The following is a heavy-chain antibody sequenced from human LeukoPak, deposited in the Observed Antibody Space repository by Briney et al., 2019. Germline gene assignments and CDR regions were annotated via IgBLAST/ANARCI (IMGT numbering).Heavy chain of an antibody. D-gene: IGHD2-21*02. CDR3: ARGTYCGGDCYYFDY. CDR2: NYYNENT. J-gene: IGHJ4*02. V-gene: IGHV4-59*12. Sequence: SETLSLTCTVSGGSISGYYWSWIRQPPGKGLEWIGYNYYNENTNYNPSLKSRATISVDRSKNQFSLKLSSVTAADTAVYYCARGTYCGGDCYYFDYWGQGTLVTVSS. CDR1: GGSISGYY.